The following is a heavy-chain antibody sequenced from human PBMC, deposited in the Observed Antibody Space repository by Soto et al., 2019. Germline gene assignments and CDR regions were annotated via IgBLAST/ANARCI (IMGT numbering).Heavy chain of an antibody. CDR3: TTGWSSKDY. CDR2: TKSKTDGGTT. CDR1: GFIFSNAW. J-gene: IGHJ4*02. Sequence: GGSLRLSCAASGFIFSNAWMSWVRQAPGKGLEWVGRTKSKTDGGTTDYAAPVKGRFTISRDDSKNTLYLQMNSLETKDTAVYYCTTGWSSKDYWGQGTLVTVSS. V-gene: IGHV3-15*01. D-gene: IGHD6-13*01.